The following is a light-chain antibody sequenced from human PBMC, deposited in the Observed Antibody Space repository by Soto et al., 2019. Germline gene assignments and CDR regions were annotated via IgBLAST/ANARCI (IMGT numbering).Light chain of an antibody. Sequence: AIQMTQSPSSLSASVGDRVTITCRASQDIRKDLAWYQKKPGKAPSLLIYDASNLYSGVPSRFSCSGSGTEFTLTLSSLQPDDFATYYSKQYNGXLWTCGKGTKV. CDR2: DAS. J-gene: IGKJ1*01. V-gene: IGKV1-13*02. CDR1: QDIRKD. CDR3: KQYNGXLWT.